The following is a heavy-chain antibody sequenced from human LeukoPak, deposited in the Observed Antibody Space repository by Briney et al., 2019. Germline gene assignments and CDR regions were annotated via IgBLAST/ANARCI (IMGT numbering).Heavy chain of an antibody. CDR1: GFTFSSYA. D-gene: IGHD6-13*01. CDR2: ISYDGSNK. J-gene: IGHJ4*02. V-gene: IGHV3-30-3*01. CDR3: ARRGIAAAESFDY. Sequence: PGRSLRLSCAASGFTFSSYAIHWVRQAPGKGLEWVAVISYDGSNKYYADSVKGRFTISRDKSKNTLYLQMNSLRAEDTAVYYCARRGIAAAESFDYWGQGTLVTVSS.